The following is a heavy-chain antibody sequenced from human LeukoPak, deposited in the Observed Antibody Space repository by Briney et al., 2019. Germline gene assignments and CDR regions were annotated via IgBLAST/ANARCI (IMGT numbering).Heavy chain of an antibody. CDR3: ARDPSRGIAVAAKRGYGP. V-gene: IGHV1-2*02. J-gene: IGHJ5*02. CDR2: INPNSGGT. Sequence: GASVKVSCKASGYTFTDRYMHWVRQAPGQGLEWMGWINPNSGGTNYAQKFQGRVTMTRDTSISTAYMELSRLRSDDTAVYFCARDPSRGIAVAAKRGYGPWGQGTLVTVSS. CDR1: GYTFTDRY. D-gene: IGHD6-19*01.